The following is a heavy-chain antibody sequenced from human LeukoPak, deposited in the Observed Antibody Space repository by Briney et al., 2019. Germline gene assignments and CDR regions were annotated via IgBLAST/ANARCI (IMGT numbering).Heavy chain of an antibody. J-gene: IGHJ4*02. Sequence: PGGSLTLSCAASGFTFSSYGMHWVRQAPGRGLEWVAVIWYDGSNKYYADSVKGRFTISRDNSKNTLYLQMNSLRAEDTAVYYCAREGGEYYFDYWGQGTLVTVSS. CDR3: AREGGEYYFDY. CDR2: IWYDGSNK. CDR1: GFTFSSYG. D-gene: IGHD3-16*01. V-gene: IGHV3-33*01.